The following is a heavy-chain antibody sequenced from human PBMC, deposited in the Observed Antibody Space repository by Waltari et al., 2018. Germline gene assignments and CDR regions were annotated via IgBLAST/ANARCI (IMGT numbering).Heavy chain of an antibody. Sequence: QVQLVQSGAEVKKPGSSVKVSCKASGDTFSGYAMSWVRQAPGQGLEWMGGIVPLLGTAKYAHNFQDRLTVTTDEFTTTAYMGLSGLGSEDTAVYFCARGGAGHYDSSGYYDFDSWGQGTQVSVSS. CDR2: IVPLLGTA. D-gene: IGHD3-22*01. CDR3: ARGGAGHYDSSGYYDFDS. V-gene: IGHV1-69*05. CDR1: GDTFSGYA. J-gene: IGHJ4*02.